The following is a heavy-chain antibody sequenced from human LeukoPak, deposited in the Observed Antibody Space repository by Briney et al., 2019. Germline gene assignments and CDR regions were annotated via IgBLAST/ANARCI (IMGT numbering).Heavy chain of an antibody. Sequence: ASVKVSCKASGGTFSSYDINWVRQATGQGLEWMGWMNPNSGNTGYAQKFQGRVTITRNTSISTAYMELSSLRSEDTAVYYCARVKRIVVVPAAKTAFDYWGQGTLVTVSS. CDR3: ARVKRIVVVPAAKTAFDY. J-gene: IGHJ4*02. D-gene: IGHD2-2*01. CDR2: MNPNSGNT. V-gene: IGHV1-8*03. CDR1: GGTFSSYD.